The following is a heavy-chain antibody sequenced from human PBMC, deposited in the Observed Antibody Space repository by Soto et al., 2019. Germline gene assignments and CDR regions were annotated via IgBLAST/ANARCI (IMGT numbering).Heavy chain of an antibody. CDR3: AKGYSSSWPAVDY. J-gene: IGHJ4*02. D-gene: IGHD6-13*01. V-gene: IGHV3-9*01. CDR1: GFTFDDYA. CDR2: ISWNSGSI. Sequence: GGSLRLSCAASGFTFDDYAMHWVRQAPGKGLEWVSGISWNSGSIGYADSVKGRFTISRDNAKNSLYLQMNSLRAEDTALYYCAKGYSSSWPAVDYWGQGTLVTVSS.